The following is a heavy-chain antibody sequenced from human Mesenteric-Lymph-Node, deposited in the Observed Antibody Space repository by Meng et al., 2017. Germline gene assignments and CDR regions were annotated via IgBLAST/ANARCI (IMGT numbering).Heavy chain of an antibody. Sequence: QRWGPGLGKRSVTLSPPGSFSCGSISSSNYYWDWIRQPPGKGVEWIGAIYHSGSTSYNPSLQSRVTMFVDTSKNQFSLMLTSVTATDTAVYYCARRRGGSGRDCWGQGTLVTVSS. CDR3: ARRRGGSGRDC. J-gene: IGHJ4*02. V-gene: IGHV4-39*01. CDR1: CGSISSSNYY. CDR2: IYHSGST. D-gene: IGHD3-10*01.